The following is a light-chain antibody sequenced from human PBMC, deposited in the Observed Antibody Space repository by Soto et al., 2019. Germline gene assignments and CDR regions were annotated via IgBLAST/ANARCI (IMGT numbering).Light chain of an antibody. CDR3: SSYTRSSSLV. CDR2: EVS. CDR1: SSDVGGYTY. Sequence: QSALTQPASVSGSPGQSITISCTGTSSDVGGYTYVSWYQQHPGKAPKLIISEVSNRRSGVSHRFSGSKSGNTASLTITGLQGADGADYYCSSYTRSSSLVFGGGTKLTVL. J-gene: IGLJ3*02. V-gene: IGLV2-14*01.